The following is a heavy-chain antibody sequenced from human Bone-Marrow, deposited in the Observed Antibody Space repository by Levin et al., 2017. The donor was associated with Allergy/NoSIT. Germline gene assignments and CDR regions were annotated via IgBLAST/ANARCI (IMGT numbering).Heavy chain of an antibody. CDR2: IYYSGST. CDR1: GGSISSGGYY. CDR3: ARDGGGNDYGDYELVGSGFDY. J-gene: IGHJ4*02. V-gene: IGHV4-31*03. D-gene: IGHD4-17*01. Sequence: PSETLSLTCTVSGGSISSGGYYWSWIRQHPGKGLEWIGYIYYSGSTYYNPSLKSRVTISVDTSKNQFSLKLSSVTAADTAVYYCARDGGGNDYGDYELVGSGFDYWGQGTLVTVSS.